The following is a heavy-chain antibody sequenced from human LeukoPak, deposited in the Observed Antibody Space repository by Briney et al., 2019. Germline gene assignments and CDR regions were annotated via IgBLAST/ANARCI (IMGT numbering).Heavy chain of an antibody. J-gene: IGHJ4*02. CDR2: IQQDGSVK. CDR3: ARIGYSSSSFDY. CDR1: GFTFSNYW. Sequence: GGSLRLSCAGSGFTFSNYWMSWVRQAPGKGLEWVANIQQDGSVKYYVDSVRGRFTIFRDNAKRSLYLQMNYLRAEDTAIYFCARIGYSSSSFDYWGQGTMVTVSS. D-gene: IGHD6-6*01. V-gene: IGHV3-7*01.